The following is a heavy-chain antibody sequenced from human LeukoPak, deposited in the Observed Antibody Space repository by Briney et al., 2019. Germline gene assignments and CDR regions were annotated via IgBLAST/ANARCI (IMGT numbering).Heavy chain of an antibody. V-gene: IGHV3-21*01. J-gene: IGHJ3*02. D-gene: IGHD6-19*01. CDR1: GFTFSSYS. CDR3: ARGSSGWYGAFDI. Sequence: GGSLRLSCAASGFTFSSYSMNWVRQAPGKGLEWVSSISGSSSYIYYADSVKGRFTISRDNAKNSLYLQMNSLRAEDTAVYYCARGSSGWYGAFDIWGQGTMVTVSS. CDR2: ISGSSSYI.